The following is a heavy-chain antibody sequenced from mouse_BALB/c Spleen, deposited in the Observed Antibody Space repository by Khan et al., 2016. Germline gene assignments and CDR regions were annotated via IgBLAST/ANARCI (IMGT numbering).Heavy chain of an antibody. D-gene: IGHD3-1*01. CDR1: GYSITSHYS. CDR2: IHYSGST. Sequence: VQLKESGPDLVKPSQSVSLTCTVTGYSITSHYSWHWIRHFPGNKVEWMGYIHYSGSTDYNPSLKRRNSITRDTAKNQFFLHLNSVTTEDTATXYSAGSGSGYWYYFDYWGQGTTLTVSS. J-gene: IGHJ2*01. CDR3: AGSGSGYWYYFDY. V-gene: IGHV3-1*02.